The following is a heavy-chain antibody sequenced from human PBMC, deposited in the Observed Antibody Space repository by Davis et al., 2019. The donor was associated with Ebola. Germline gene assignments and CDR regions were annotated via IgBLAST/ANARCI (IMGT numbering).Heavy chain of an antibody. D-gene: IGHD6-6*01. CDR2: ISLRGDGT. V-gene: IGHV3-23*01. CDR1: GFNINEYV. Sequence: GGSLRLSCAASGFNINEYVMNWVRLAPGKGLQWVSGISLRGDGTCYADSVKGRFTVSTDKSKNTLFLQMNSLGVEDTAIYYCARVQSYTTSFDYWGQGALVTVSS. J-gene: IGHJ4*02. CDR3: ARVQSYTTSFDY.